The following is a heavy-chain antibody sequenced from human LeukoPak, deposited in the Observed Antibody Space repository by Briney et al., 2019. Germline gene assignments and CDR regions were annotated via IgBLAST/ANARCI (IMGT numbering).Heavy chain of an antibody. J-gene: IGHJ4*02. Sequence: QTGGSLRLSCAASGFTFSSYGMHWVRQAPGKGLEWVAVIWYDGSNKYYADSVKGRFTISRDNSKNTLYLQMNSLRAEDTAVYYCAKGSRGSYPMGFDYWGQGTLVTVSS. CDR3: AKGSRGSYPMGFDY. D-gene: IGHD1-26*01. CDR1: GFTFSSYG. V-gene: IGHV3-33*06. CDR2: IWYDGSNK.